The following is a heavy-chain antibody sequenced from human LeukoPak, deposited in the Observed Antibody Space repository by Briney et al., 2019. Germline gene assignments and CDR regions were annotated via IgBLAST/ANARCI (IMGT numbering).Heavy chain of an antibody. D-gene: IGHD1-1*01. CDR3: ARARNWNDVYYYYYYMDV. V-gene: IGHV4-39*07. Sequence: SETLSVTCTVSGCSISSNSYYWVWIRHPPGKGLEWICSIYYCGSTYYNPSLKSRVTISVDTSKNQFSLKLSSVTAADTAVYYCARARNWNDVYYYYYYMDVWGKGTTATVSS. CDR2: IYYCGST. CDR1: GCSISSNSYY. J-gene: IGHJ6*03.